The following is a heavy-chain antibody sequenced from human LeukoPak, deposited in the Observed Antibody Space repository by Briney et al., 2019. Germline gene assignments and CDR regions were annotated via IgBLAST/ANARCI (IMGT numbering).Heavy chain of an antibody. D-gene: IGHD3-22*01. J-gene: IGHJ4*02. V-gene: IGHV4-61*02. CDR3: ARDRRYYDSSGFGY. CDR2: IYTSGST. CDR1: GGSISSGSYY. Sequence: PSQTLSLTCTVSGGSISSGSYYWSWIRQPAGKGLEWIGRIYTSGSTNYNPSLKSRVTISVDTSKNQFSLKLSSVTAADTAVYYCARDRRYYDSSGFGYWGQGTLVTVSS.